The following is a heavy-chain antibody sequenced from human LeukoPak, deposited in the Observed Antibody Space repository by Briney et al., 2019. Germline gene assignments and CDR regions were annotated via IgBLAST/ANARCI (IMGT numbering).Heavy chain of an antibody. J-gene: IGHJ4*02. CDR1: GGSISSYY. V-gene: IGHV4-39*01. D-gene: IGHD3-22*01. CDR3: ASPSLSVDSSGHGGVYFDY. CDR2: IYYSGGT. Sequence: SETLSLTCTVSGGSISSYYWSWIRQPPGKGLEWIGSIYYSGGTYYNPSLKSRVTISVDTSKYQFSLKLSSVTAADTAVYYCASPSLSVDSSGHGGVYFDYWGQGTLVTVSS.